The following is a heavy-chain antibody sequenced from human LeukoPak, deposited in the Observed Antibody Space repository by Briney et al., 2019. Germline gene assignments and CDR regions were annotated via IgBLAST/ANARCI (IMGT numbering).Heavy chain of an antibody. J-gene: IGHJ4*02. CDR1: GGSISSYY. V-gene: IGHV4-59*01. CDR2: ISYSGST. Sequence: SETLSLTCTVSGGSISSYYWSWIRQPPGKGLEWIGHISYSGSTNYNPSLKSRITISLDTSKTQFSLRLSSVTAADTAVYYCARDGGPSPFDYWGQGTLVTVSS. CDR3: ARDGGPSPFDY.